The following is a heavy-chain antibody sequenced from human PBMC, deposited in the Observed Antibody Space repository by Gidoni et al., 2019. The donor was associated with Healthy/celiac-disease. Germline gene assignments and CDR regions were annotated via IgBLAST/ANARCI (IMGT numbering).Heavy chain of an antibody. Sequence: QVQLQESGPGLVKPSQTLSLTCTVSGGSISSGGYYWSWIRQHPGKGLEWVGYIYYSGSTYYNPALKSRVTISVDTSKNQFSLKLSAVTAADTAVYYCARVTRYYYDSSGFDYWGQGTLVTVSS. CDR1: GGSISSGGYY. J-gene: IGHJ4*02. CDR2: IYYSGST. D-gene: IGHD3-22*01. V-gene: IGHV4-31*03. CDR3: ARVTRYYYDSSGFDY.